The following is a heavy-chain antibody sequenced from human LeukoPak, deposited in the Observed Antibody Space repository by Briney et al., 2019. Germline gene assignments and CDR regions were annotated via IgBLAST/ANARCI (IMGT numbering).Heavy chain of an antibody. Sequence: GASVKVSCTASGYTFTGYYMHWVRQAPGQGLEWMGRINPNSGGTNYAQKFQGRVTMTRDTSISTAYMELSRLRSDDTAVYYCASPVVAADYYYYGMDVWGQGTTVTVSS. V-gene: IGHV1-2*06. CDR1: GYTFTGYY. J-gene: IGHJ6*02. D-gene: IGHD2-15*01. CDR3: ASPVVAADYYYYGMDV. CDR2: INPNSGGT.